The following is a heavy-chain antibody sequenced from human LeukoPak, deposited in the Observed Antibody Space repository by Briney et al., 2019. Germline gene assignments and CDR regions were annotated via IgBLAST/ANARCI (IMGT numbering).Heavy chain of an antibody. J-gene: IGHJ4*02. V-gene: IGHV3-23*03. D-gene: IGHD2/OR15-2a*01. CDR2: IYRDGDT. CDR3: AGDSLSPPQGDS. Sequence: PGGSLRLSCAASGFTFSSYAMSWVRQAPGKGLEWVSVIYRDGDTYYPESVKGRFTISRDNSKNTLYLQMSSLRAEDTAIYYCAGDSLSPPQGDSWGQGTLVTVSS. CDR1: GFTFSSYA.